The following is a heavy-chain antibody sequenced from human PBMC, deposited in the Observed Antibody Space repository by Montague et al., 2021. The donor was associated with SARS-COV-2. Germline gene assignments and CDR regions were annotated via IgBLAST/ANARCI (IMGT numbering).Heavy chain of an antibody. J-gene: IGHJ2*01. CDR2: INHSGST. CDR1: GGSFSGYY. CDR3: ARQVGGGLWYFDL. Sequence: SETLSLTCAVYGGSFSGYYWSWIRQPPGKGLEWIGEINHSGSTNXNPSLKSRVTISVDTSKNQFSLKLSSVTAADTAVYYCARQVGGGLWYFDLWGRGTLVTVSS. V-gene: IGHV4-34*01. D-gene: IGHD1-26*01.